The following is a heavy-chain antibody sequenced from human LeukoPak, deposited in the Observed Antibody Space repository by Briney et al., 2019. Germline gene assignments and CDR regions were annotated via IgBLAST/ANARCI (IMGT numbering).Heavy chain of an antibody. D-gene: IGHD3-10*01. Sequence: ASVKVSCKASGGTFSSYAISWVLQAPGQGLEWMGGIIPIFGTANYAQKFQGRVTITADESTSTAYMELSSLRSEDTAVYYCARRNYYGSGGGAFDIWGQGTMVTVSS. CDR1: GGTFSSYA. CDR2: IIPIFGTA. V-gene: IGHV1-69*13. CDR3: ARRNYYGSGGGAFDI. J-gene: IGHJ3*02.